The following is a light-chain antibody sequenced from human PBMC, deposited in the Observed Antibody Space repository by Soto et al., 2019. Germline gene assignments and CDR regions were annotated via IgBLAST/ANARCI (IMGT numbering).Light chain of an antibody. V-gene: IGLV2-14*03. CDR2: DVT. Sequence: QSALTQPASVSGSPGQSITISCTGTSSDVGGYNFVSWYKHHPGKAPKLMIYDVTYRPSGVSNRFSGSKSGNTASLTISGLQAEDEADYYCTSYTRSGPLFGGGTQLTVL. CDR1: SSDVGGYNF. CDR3: TSYTRSGPL. J-gene: IGLJ2*01.